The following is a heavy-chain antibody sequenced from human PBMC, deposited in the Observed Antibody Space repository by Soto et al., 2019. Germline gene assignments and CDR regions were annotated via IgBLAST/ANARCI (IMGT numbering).Heavy chain of an antibody. CDR3: ARMQWLDNRGGWYNS. J-gene: IGHJ5*01. V-gene: IGHV2-70*01. Sequence: GSGPTLVNPTETLTLTCTFSGFSLNTSGMCVSWIRQSPGKALEWLASLDWADDKYFSTSLKTRLTISKDTSENQVVLTMTNMDPVDTGTYFCARMQWLDNRGGWYNSWGQGTLVTVSS. CDR2: LDWADDK. D-gene: IGHD6-19*01. CDR1: GFSLNTSGMC.